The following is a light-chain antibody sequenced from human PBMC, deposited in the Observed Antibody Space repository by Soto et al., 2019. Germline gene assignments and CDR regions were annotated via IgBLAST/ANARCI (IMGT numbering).Light chain of an antibody. CDR2: EVS. CDR3: SSYTSSSSYV. J-gene: IGLJ1*01. CDR1: SSDVGGYNY. V-gene: IGLV2-14*01. Sequence: QSALTQPASVSGSPGQSITICCTGTSSDVGGYNYVSWYQQHPGKAPRLIIYEVSNRPSGVSNRFSGSKSGNTASLTISGLQAEDEAHYYCSSYTSSSSYVLGTGTKVTVL.